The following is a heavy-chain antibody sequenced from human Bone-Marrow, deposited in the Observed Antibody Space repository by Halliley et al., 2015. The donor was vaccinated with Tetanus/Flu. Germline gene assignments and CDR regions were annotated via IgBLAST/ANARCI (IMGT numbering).Heavy chain of an antibody. Sequence: QVQLVQSGPEVKKPGASVKVSCQASGYTFTNYGVGWVRQAPGQGLEWLGWSSTSTGYSHYSQRVQGRVTMTTDTSTRAAYMELRSLSSDDTAIFYCARNGTNGGYDIWGQGTLVTVSS. CDR2: SSTSTGYS. CDR3: ARNGTNGGYDI. J-gene: IGHJ4*02. CDR1: GYTFTNYG. D-gene: IGHD5-12*01. V-gene: IGHV1-18*01.